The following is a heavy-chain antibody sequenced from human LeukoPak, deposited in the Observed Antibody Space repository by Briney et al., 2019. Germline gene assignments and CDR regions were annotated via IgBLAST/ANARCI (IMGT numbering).Heavy chain of an antibody. Sequence: SVKVSCKASGGTFSSYAISWVRQAPGQGLEWMGGIIPIFGTANYAQKFQGRVTITTDESTSTAYMELSSLRSEDTAVYYCARGRAAAGVQLLWYYYMDVWGKGTTVTVSS. CDR3: ARGRAAAGVQLLWYYYMDV. CDR1: GGTFSSYA. V-gene: IGHV1-69*05. CDR2: IIPIFGTA. D-gene: IGHD6-13*01. J-gene: IGHJ6*03.